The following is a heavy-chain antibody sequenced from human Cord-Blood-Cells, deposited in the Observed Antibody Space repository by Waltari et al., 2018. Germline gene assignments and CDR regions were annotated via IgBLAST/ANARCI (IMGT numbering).Heavy chain of an antibody. CDR1: GYTSPRYS. J-gene: IGHJ4*02. CDR3: ARTYYYGSGPLGY. D-gene: IGHD3-10*01. Sequence: QVQVVQSGAEVTKPGVSVKVSCKASGYTSPRYSMTWVRPAPRQGLEWMGWINPNSGGTNYAQKFQGRFTMTSDTSISTAYMELSRLRSDDTAVYYCARTYYYGSGPLGYWGQGTLVTVSS. V-gene: IGHV1-2*02. CDR2: INPNSGGT.